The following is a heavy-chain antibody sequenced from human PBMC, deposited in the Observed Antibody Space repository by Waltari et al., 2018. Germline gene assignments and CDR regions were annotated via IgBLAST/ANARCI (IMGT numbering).Heavy chain of an antibody. CDR2: MNPNSGNT. V-gene: IGHV1-8*01. J-gene: IGHJ4*02. D-gene: IGHD6-6*01. CDR3: ATALSVAARHFDY. Sequence: QVQLVQSGAEVKKPGASVKVSCKASGYTFTSYDINWVRQATGQGLEWMGWMNPNSGNTGYAQKFQGRVTMTEDTSTDTAYMELSSLRSEDTAVYYCATALSVAARHFDYWGQGTLVTVSS. CDR1: GYTFTSYD.